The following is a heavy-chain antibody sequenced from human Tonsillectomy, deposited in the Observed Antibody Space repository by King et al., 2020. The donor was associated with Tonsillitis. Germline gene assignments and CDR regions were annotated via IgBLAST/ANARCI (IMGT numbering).Heavy chain of an antibody. CDR2: VYYSGST. V-gene: IGHV4-39*01. CDR3: ARPYDSSGYYQFDY. CDR1: ADSISGSSYY. J-gene: IGHJ4*02. D-gene: IGHD3-22*01. Sequence: QLQESGPGLVKPSETLSLTCTVSADSISGSSYYWGWIRKPPGKGLEWIGTVYYSGSTYYNPSLKSRVTMSVDTSKNQFSLKLSSVTAADTAVYYCARPYDSSGYYQFDYWGQGTLVTVSS.